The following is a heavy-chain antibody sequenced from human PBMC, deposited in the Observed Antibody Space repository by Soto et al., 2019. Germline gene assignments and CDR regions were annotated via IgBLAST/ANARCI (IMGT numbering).Heavy chain of an antibody. V-gene: IGHV3-30-3*01. CDR1: GFTFSSYA. D-gene: IGHD4-17*01. CDR2: ISYDGSNK. Sequence: QVQLVESGGGVVQPGRSLRLSCAASGFTFSSYAMHWVRQAPGKGLEWVAVISYDGSNKYYADSVKGRFTISRDNSKNTLYLQMNSLRSEDTAVYYCARADYGDYEGAFDIWGQGTMVTVSS. CDR3: ARADYGDYEGAFDI. J-gene: IGHJ3*02.